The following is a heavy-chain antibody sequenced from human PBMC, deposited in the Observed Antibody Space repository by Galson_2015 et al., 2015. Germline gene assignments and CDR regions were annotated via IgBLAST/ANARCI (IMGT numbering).Heavy chain of an antibody. J-gene: IGHJ4*02. CDR3: ARVSSFYGSGSYWDDFDY. D-gene: IGHD3-10*01. CDR2: ISSSSSYI. CDR1: GFTFSSYS. Sequence: SLRLSCAASGFTFSSYSMNWVRQAPGKGLEWVSSISSSSSYIYYADSVKGRFTISRGNAKNSLYLQMNSLRAEDTAVYYCARVSSFYGSGSYWDDFDYWGQGTLVTVSS. V-gene: IGHV3-21*01.